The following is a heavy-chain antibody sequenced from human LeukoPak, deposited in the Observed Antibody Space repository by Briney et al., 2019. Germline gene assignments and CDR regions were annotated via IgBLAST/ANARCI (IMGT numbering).Heavy chain of an antibody. CDR3: TRGRNRQWLLVYFDY. J-gene: IGHJ4*02. V-gene: IGHV3-49*03. CDR2: IRSKAYGGTT. Sequence: GSLRLSCLASGFTFGDYAMSWFRQAPGKGLEWVGFIRSKAYGGTTDYAASVKGRFTISRDDSKGIAYLQMHSLKTEDTAVYYCTRGRNRQWLLVYFDYWGQGTLVTVSS. D-gene: IGHD6-19*01. CDR1: GFTFGDYA.